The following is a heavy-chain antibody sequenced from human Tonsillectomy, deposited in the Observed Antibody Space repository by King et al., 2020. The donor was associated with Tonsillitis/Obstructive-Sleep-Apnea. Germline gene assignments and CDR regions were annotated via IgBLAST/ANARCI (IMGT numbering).Heavy chain of an antibody. Sequence: QLVQSGAEVKKPGESLRISCKGSGYSFTSYWISWVRQMPGKGLEWMGMIYPSDSYSNYSPSFQGHVTLSAYKSISTDYLQWSRLKASDTAMYYCARMTEVQGVITDNWFDPWGQGTLVTVSS. D-gene: IGHD3-10*01. V-gene: IGHV5-10-1*01. CDR3: ARMTEVQGVITDNWFDP. J-gene: IGHJ5*02. CDR1: GYSFTSYW. CDR2: IYPSDSYS.